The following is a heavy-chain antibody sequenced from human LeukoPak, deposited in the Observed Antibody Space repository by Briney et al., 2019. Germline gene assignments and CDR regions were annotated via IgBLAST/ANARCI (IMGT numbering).Heavy chain of an antibody. CDR1: GFTVSNNY. D-gene: IGHD3-10*01. Sequence: GGSLRLSCAASGFTVSNNYMSWVRQAPGKGLEWVAVIYSGGSTYYAESVKGRFTISRDNSKNTLYLQMSSLRAEDTAVYYCASGSGSYRTPYYYMDVWGTGGTVTVSS. V-gene: IGHV3-53*01. CDR3: ASGSGSYRTPYYYMDV. J-gene: IGHJ6*03. CDR2: IYSGGST.